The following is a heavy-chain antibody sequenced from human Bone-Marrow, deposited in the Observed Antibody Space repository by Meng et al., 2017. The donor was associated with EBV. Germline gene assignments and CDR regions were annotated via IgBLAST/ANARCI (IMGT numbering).Heavy chain of an antibody. V-gene: IGHV1-8*01. CDR1: GYTFTSYD. Sequence: QVQVVQYGAGGKKPGASVKVSCKASGYTFTSYDINWVRQATGQGLEWMGWMNPNSGNTGYAQKFQGRVTMTRNTSISTAYMELSSLRSEDTAVYYCARVLCGSCYSIDYWGQGTLVTVSS. CDR2: MNPNSGNT. D-gene: IGHD2-15*01. CDR3: ARVLCGSCYSIDY. J-gene: IGHJ4*02.